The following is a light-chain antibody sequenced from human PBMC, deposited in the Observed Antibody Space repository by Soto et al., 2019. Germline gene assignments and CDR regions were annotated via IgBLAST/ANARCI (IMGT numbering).Light chain of an antibody. CDR2: RAC. CDR1: QSMSDW. V-gene: IGKV1-5*03. J-gene: IGKJ1*01. Sequence: DIPMTQSPSTLSASVGDRVTITCRASQSMSDWLAWYQQKPGKAPDLLIYRACSLESGVPSRFSGSGSGTEFTLTISSLQPEDSATYYYQQYYGYPWTFGQGTEVEVK. CDR3: QQYYGYPWT.